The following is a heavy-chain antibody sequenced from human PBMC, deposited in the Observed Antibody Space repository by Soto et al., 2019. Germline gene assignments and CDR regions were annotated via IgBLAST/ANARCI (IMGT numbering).Heavy chain of an antibody. CDR1: GDSITSNSYF. Sequence: SETLSLTCTVSGDSITSNSYFWAWIRQPPGKGLEWIGSIYYSGTTYYNPSLKSRVTISVDRSKNQFSLKLSSVTAADTAVYYCARGLISGSHYSGGWYYFDSWGQGTQVTVSS. J-gene: IGHJ4*02. CDR2: IYYSGTT. D-gene: IGHD1-26*01. V-gene: IGHV4-39*01. CDR3: ARGLISGSHYSGGWYYFDS.